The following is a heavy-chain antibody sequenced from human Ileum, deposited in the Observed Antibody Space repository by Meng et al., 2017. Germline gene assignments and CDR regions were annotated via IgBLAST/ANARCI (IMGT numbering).Heavy chain of an antibody. Sequence: QGQLTESGPGLVRPSETLSLICTVSGASVTTSHYQWGWIRQPPGKGLEWIGYASTNYNPSLKSRLTISLDTSKNQVSLKLTSVTAADTAVYYCARDHWGSLDYWGQGILVTVSS. D-gene: IGHD7-27*01. CDR3: ARDHWGSLDY. V-gene: IGHV4-61*01. CDR1: GASVTTSHYQ. CDR2: AST. J-gene: IGHJ4*02.